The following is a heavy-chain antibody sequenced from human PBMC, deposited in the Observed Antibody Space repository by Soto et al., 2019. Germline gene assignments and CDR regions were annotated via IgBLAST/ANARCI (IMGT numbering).Heavy chain of an antibody. CDR3: ARGRIAVAGTGRQIYNWFDP. Sequence: QVQLQQWGAGLLKPSETLSLTCAVYGGSFSGYYWSWIRQPPGKGLEWSGEINHSGSTNYNPSLKSRVTISVDTSKNQFPLKLSSVPAADTAVYYCARGRIAVAGTGRQIYNWFDPWGQGTLVTVSS. J-gene: IGHJ5*02. CDR2: INHSGST. V-gene: IGHV4-34*01. D-gene: IGHD6-19*01. CDR1: GGSFSGYY.